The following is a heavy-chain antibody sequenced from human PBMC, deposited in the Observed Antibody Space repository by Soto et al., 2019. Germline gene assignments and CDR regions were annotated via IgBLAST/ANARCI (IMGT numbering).Heavy chain of an antibody. J-gene: IGHJ3*02. Sequence: GSLRLSCAVSGXICSSYYMSWVRQAPGKGLEWVSTILVGGSTHYEDSVKGRFTISRDTSKNTVYLQMNSLRSGDTAFYYCAKATATSGGAFEIYGQGTMVNVSS. CDR2: ILVGGST. CDR3: AKATATSGGAFEI. D-gene: IGHD1-1*01. V-gene: IGHV3-23*01. CDR1: GXICSSYY.